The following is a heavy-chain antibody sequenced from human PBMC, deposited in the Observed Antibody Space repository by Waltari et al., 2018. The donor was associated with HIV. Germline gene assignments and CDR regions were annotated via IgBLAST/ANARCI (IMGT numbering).Heavy chain of an antibody. CDR1: GYIFSNYY. V-gene: IGHV1-2*02. CDR2: INPNSGDT. CDR3: ARPGGGLGGTSDYYQH. Sequence: PGASVKVSCKTSGYIFSNYYMNWVRQAPGQGLEWMGWINPNSGDTHYAQKFQGRVTMTTDTSISTAYMEVSSLRYDDTAVYYCARPGGGLGGTSDYYQH. J-gene: IGHJ1*01. D-gene: IGHD1-1*01.